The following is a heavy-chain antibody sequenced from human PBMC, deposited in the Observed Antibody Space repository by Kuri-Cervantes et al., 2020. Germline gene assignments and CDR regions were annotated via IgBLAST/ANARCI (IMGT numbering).Heavy chain of an antibody. D-gene: IGHD4-23*01. CDR1: GFTFSDYY. J-gene: IGHJ4*02. CDR3: AKRAGDNSGPLDY. V-gene: IGHV3-23*01. Sequence: GSLKISCAASGFTFSDYYMSWIRQAPGKGLEWVSGISGSAGSTYYAASVKGRFTISRDNSKNTLYLQMSSLRAEDTAVYYCAKRAGDNSGPLDYWGQGTLVTVSS. CDR2: ISGSAGST.